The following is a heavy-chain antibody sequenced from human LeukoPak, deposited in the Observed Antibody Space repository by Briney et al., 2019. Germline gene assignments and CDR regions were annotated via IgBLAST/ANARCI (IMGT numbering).Heavy chain of an antibody. D-gene: IGHD3-10*01. V-gene: IGHV5-51*01. J-gene: IGHJ5*02. Sequence: GESLKISCKGSGYSFTSYWIGWVRQMPGKGLEWMGIIYPGDSDTRYSPSFQGQVTISADKSISTACPQWSSLKASDTAMYYCARHFNYYGSGSYGGWPDKKYNWFDPWGQGTLVTVSS. CDR2: IYPGDSDT. CDR1: GYSFTSYW. CDR3: ARHFNYYGSGSYGGWPDKKYNWFDP.